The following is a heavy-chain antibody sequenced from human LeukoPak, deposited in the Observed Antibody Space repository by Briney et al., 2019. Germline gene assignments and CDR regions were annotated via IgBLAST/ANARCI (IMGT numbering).Heavy chain of an antibody. D-gene: IGHD2-2*02. CDR2: ISGSGGST. J-gene: IGHJ4*02. Sequence: GGSLRLSCAASGFTFSSYAMSWVRQAPGKGLEWVSGISGSGGSTYYADSVKGRFTISRDNSKNTLYLQMNSLRAEDTTVFYCARGGGYCTGPSCYTFDYWGQGTLVTVSS. CDR1: GFTFSSYA. CDR3: ARGGGYCTGPSCYTFDY. V-gene: IGHV3-23*01.